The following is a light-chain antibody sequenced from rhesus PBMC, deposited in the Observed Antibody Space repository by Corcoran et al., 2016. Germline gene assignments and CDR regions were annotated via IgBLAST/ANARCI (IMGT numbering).Light chain of an antibody. Sequence: ETVVTQSPATLSLSPGERATLSCRASQSVGSYLAWYQQKPGQAPRLLIYGASSRATGFPDRFRGSGAGTDFTLTINSLEPEDVGVYYCQQSSHLWTFGQGTKVEFK. CDR2: GAS. V-gene: IGKV3-24*04. CDR3: QQSSHLWT. J-gene: IGKJ1*01. CDR1: QSVGSY.